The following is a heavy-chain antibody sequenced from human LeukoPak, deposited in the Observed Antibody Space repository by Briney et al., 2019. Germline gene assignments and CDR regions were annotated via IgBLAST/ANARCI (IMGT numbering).Heavy chain of an antibody. D-gene: IGHD1-26*01. J-gene: IGHJ4*02. V-gene: IGHV4-4*07. CDR2: IYTTGST. CDR1: NGSISSYY. Sequence: SETLSLTCTVSNGSISSYYWSWIRQPAGKGLEWIGRIYTTGSTSYNPSLKSRVTMSVDTSKNQFSLRLTSVTAADTAMYYCARELGGGGATSPFDYWGQGTLVTVSS. CDR3: ARELGGGGATSPFDY.